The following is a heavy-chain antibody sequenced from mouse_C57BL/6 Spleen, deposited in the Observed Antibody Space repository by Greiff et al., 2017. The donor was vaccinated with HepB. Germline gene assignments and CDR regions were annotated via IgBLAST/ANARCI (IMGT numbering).Heavy chain of an antibody. D-gene: IGHD1-1*01. CDR2: IYPGDGDT. J-gene: IGHJ2*01. CDR1: GYAFSSYW. V-gene: IGHV1-80*01. Sequence: VQLQQSGAELVKPGASVKISCKASGYAFSSYWMNWVKQRPGKGLEWIGQIYPGDGDTNYNGKFKGKATLTADKSSSTAYMQLSGLTSEDSAVYFCASLNYYGSSFHSYWGQGTTLTVSS. CDR3: ASLNYYGSSFHSY.